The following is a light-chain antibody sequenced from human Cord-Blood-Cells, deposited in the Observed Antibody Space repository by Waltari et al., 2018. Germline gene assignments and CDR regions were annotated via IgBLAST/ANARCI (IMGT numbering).Light chain of an antibody. CDR3: QQSYSTPPT. Sequence: DIQMTQSPSSLPASVGDKVTITCRASQSISSYLNWYQQKPGNAPKLLIYAASSLQSGVPSRFSGSGSGTDFTLTISSLQPEDFATYYCQQSYSTPPTFGQGTKVEIK. V-gene: IGKV1-39*01. J-gene: IGKJ1*01. CDR1: QSISSY. CDR2: AAS.